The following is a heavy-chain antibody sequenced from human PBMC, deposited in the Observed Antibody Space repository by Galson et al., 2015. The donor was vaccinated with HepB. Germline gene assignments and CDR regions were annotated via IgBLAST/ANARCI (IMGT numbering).Heavy chain of an antibody. J-gene: IGHJ6*02. CDR1: GGSIMSRSYY. CDR2: IDYSGSS. Sequence: ETLSLTCTVSGGSIMSRSYYWGWIRQPPGKGLEWIGSIDYSGSSSYNPSLKSRVTISVDRSKNQFSLKVTSVSAADPAVYYCARDRDSSGYYARNQYGLDVWGQGTTVIVSS. D-gene: IGHD3-22*01. V-gene: IGHV4-39*07. CDR3: ARDRDSSGYYARNQYGLDV.